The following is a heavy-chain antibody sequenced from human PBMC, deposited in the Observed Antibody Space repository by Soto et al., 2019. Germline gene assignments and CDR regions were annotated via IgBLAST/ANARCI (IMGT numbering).Heavy chain of an antibody. J-gene: IGHJ6*02. CDR3: ATMNYGDYVGVYYYYGMDV. CDR1: GYTLTELS. CDR2: FDPEDGET. D-gene: IGHD4-17*01. Sequence: ASVKVSCKVSGYTLTELSMHWVRQAPGKGLEWMGGFDPEDGETIYAQKFQGRVTMTEDTSTDTAYMELSSLRSEDTAVYYCATMNYGDYVGVYYYYGMDVWGQGTTVTVSS. V-gene: IGHV1-24*01.